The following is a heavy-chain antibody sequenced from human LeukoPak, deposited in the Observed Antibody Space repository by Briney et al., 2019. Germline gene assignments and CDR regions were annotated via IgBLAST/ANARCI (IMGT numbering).Heavy chain of an antibody. CDR3: ARAKRNGFDI. Sequence: GGSLRLSCAASGFTCSNYSMNWVRQAPGEGLEWVSYISGSSSIIYYADSVKGRFTISRDDAKNSLYLQMNSLRVEDTAVYYCARAKRNGFDIWGQGTMVTVSS. V-gene: IGHV3-48*01. CDR1: GFTCSNYS. CDR2: ISGSSSII. J-gene: IGHJ3*02.